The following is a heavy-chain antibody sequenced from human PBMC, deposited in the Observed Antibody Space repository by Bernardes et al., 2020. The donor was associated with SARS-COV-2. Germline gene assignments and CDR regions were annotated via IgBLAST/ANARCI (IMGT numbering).Heavy chain of an antibody. J-gene: IGHJ4*02. CDR2: IYYSGST. Sequence: SETLSLTCTFSGGSISSYYWSWIRKPPGKGLEWIGYIYYSGSTNYNPSLKSRVTISVDTSKNQFSLKLSSVTAADTAVYYCARGQGLWFGELLPPHWGQGTLVTVSS. D-gene: IGHD3-10*01. CDR1: GGSISSYY. V-gene: IGHV4-59*01. CDR3: ARGQGLWFGELLPPH.